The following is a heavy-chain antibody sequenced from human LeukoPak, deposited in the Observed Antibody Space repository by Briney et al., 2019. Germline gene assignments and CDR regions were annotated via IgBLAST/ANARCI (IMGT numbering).Heavy chain of an antibody. Sequence: GGPLRLSCAASGFTFSTYCMHWVRQAPGKGPMWVSRICPDGTVTNYADSVKARFIISRDNARNTVYLQMNSLRVEDTAVYYCVRDFRSADYWGQGTLVTVSS. J-gene: IGHJ4*02. CDR3: VRDFRSADY. CDR1: GFTFSTYC. CDR2: ICPDGTVT. V-gene: IGHV3-74*01.